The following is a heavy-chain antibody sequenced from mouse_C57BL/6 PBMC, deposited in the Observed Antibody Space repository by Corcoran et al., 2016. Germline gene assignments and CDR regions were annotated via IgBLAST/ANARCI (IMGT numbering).Heavy chain of an antibody. D-gene: IGHD2-5*01. CDR1: GFSLSTFGMG. J-gene: IGHJ4*01. CDR3: ARVAYYSNYVAMDY. V-gene: IGHV8-8*01. CDR2: IWWDDDK. Sequence: QVTLKESGPGILQPSQTLSLTCSFSGFSLSTFGMGVGWIRQPSGKGLEWLAHIWWDDDKYYNPALKSRLTISKDTSKNQVFLKIANVDTADTATYYCARVAYYSNYVAMDYWGQGTSVTVSS.